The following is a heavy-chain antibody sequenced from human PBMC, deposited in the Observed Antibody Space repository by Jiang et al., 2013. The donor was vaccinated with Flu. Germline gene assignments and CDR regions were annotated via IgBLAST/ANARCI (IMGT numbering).Heavy chain of an antibody. Sequence: WVRPGVQARGWSGWRFIRYDGSNKYYADSVKGRFTISRDNSKNTLYLQMNSLRAEDTAVYYCAKETQLLWFGELSYYFDYWGQGTLVTVSS. J-gene: IGHJ4*02. CDR3: AKETQLLWFGELSYYFDY. V-gene: IGHV3-30*02. D-gene: IGHD3-10*01. CDR2: IRYDGSNK.